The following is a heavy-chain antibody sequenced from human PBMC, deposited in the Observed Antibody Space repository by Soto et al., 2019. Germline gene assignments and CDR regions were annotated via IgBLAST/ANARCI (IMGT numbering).Heavy chain of an antibody. CDR3: ARHLSWSGYYQYYFDY. CDR2: IYYSGST. D-gene: IGHD3-3*01. J-gene: IGHJ4*02. Sequence: QLQLQESGPGLVKPSETLSLTCTVSGGSISSSSYYWGWIRQPPGKGLEWIGSIYYSGSTYYNPSLKSRVTISVDTSKNQFSLKLSSVTAADTAVYYCARHLSWSGYYQYYFDYWGQGTLVTVSS. V-gene: IGHV4-39*01. CDR1: GGSISSSSYY.